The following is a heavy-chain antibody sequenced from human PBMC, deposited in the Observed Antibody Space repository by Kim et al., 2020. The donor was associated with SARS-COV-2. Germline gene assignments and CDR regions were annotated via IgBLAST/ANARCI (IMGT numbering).Heavy chain of an antibody. CDR2: INSDGSST. Sequence: GGSLRLSCAASGFTFSSYWMHWVRQAPGKGLVWVSRINSDGSSTSYADSVKGLFTISRDNAKNTLYLQMNSLRAEDTAVYYCARDLGISSSPENFDYWGQGTLVTVSS. J-gene: IGHJ4*02. CDR1: GFTFSSYW. V-gene: IGHV3-74*01. CDR3: ARDLGISSSPENFDY. D-gene: IGHD6-6*01.